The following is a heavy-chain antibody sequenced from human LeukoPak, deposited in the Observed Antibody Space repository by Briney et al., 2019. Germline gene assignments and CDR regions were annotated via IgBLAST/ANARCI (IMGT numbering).Heavy chain of an antibody. D-gene: IGHD4-17*01. CDR2: IYHSGST. V-gene: IGHV4-34*01. CDR3: ARVGDYEAFDY. CDR1: GGSFSGYY. J-gene: IGHJ4*02. Sequence: SETLSLTCAVYGGSFSGYYWSWIRQPPGKGLEWIGYIYHSGSTYYNPSLKSRVTISVDRSKNQFSLKLSPVTAADTAVYYCARVGDYEAFDYWGQGTLVTVSS.